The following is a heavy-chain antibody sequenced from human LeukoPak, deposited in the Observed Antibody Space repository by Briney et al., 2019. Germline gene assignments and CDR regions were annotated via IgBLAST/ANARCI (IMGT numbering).Heavy chain of an antibody. J-gene: IGHJ3*02. CDR3: ARFGSPGDAFDI. Sequence: SETLSLTCTVSGGSISSYYWSWIRQPPGKGLEWIGYIYYSGSTNYNPSLKSRVTISVDTSKNQFSLKLSSVTAADTAVYYCARFGSPGDAFDIWGQGTMVTVSS. CDR1: GGSISSYY. V-gene: IGHV4-59*01. CDR2: IYYSGST. D-gene: IGHD3-10*01.